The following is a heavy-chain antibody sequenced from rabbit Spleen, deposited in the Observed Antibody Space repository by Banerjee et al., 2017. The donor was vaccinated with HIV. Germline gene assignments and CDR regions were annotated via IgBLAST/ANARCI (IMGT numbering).Heavy chain of an antibody. CDR2: IYGGDSDST. J-gene: IGHJ4*01. Sequence: QSLEESGGGLFQPGASLTLTCSASGFSFSSSYYMCWVRQAPGKGLEWIACIYGGDSDSTAYASWAKGRFTISKTSSTTVTLQMTSLTAADTATYFCARGSATMTLVITGYYFTLWGPGTLVTVS. CDR3: ARGSATMTLVITGYYFTL. V-gene: IGHV1S40*01. CDR1: GFSFSSSYY. D-gene: IGHD2-1*01.